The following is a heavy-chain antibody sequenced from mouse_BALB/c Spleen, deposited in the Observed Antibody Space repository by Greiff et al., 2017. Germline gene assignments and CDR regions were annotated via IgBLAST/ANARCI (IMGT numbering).Heavy chain of an antibody. CDR3: ASELGNRYGKGYFDV. CDR2: IWAGGST. V-gene: IGHV2-9*02. Sequence: VQRVESGPGLVAPSQSLSITCTVSGFSLTSFGVHWVRQPPGKGLEWLGVIWAGGSTNYNSALMSRLSISKDNSKSQVFLKMNSLQTDDTAMYYCASELGNRYGKGYFDVWGAGTTVTVSS. CDR1: GFSLTSFG. J-gene: IGHJ1*01. D-gene: IGHD2-10*02.